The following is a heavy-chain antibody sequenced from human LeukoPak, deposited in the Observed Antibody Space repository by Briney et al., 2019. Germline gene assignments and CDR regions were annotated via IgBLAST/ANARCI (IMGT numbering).Heavy chain of an antibody. V-gene: IGHV3-23*01. D-gene: IGHD3-22*01. J-gene: IGHJ2*01. CDR1: GFSISRYT. CDR2: ISGNGAKT. CDR3: AKPALQYYDSGGYHPDWYFDL. Sequence: GGSLRLSCEGSGFSISRYTMSWVRQAPGKGLEWVSAISGNGAKTYYPDSVKGRFTLSSDNSKNALYLQLTSLSPEDTAVYYCAKPALQYYDSGGYHPDWYFDLWGRGTLVTVS.